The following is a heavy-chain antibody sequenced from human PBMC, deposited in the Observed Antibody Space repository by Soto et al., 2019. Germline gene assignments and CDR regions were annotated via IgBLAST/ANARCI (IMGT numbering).Heavy chain of an antibody. Sequence: GGSLRLSCAASGFTFSSYAMSWVRQAPGKGLEWVSAISGSGGSTYYADSVKGRFTISRDNSKNSLYLQMDGLKTEDTAVYYCASPQFGTFDYWGQGALVTVSS. V-gene: IGHV3-23*01. D-gene: IGHD1-1*01. CDR2: ISGSGGST. J-gene: IGHJ4*02. CDR1: GFTFSSYA. CDR3: ASPQFGTFDY.